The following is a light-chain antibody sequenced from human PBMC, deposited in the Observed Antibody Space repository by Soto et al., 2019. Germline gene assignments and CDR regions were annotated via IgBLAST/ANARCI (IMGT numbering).Light chain of an antibody. CDR2: HAS. J-gene: IGKJ1*01. Sequence: DIQMTQSPSTLPASVGDRVTITCRASQSISSWLAWYQQKPGTAPKLLIYHASTLESGVPSRFRGSGSGTEFTLTISSLQPDDFATYYCQQYNSYSFGQGTKVDIK. V-gene: IGKV1-5*01. CDR1: QSISSW. CDR3: QQYNSYS.